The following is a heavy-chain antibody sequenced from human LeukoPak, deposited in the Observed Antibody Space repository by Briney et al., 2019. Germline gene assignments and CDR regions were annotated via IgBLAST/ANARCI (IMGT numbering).Heavy chain of an antibody. Sequence: SETLSLTCSVSGGSISNYYWSWIRQPPGKGLEWIGYIFSRGSSNYSPSLKSRVTISVDTSKNQFSLKLSSVTAADTAVYYCARTSDSNGYYDLDYWGQGTLVTVSS. V-gene: IGHV4-59*01. CDR2: IFSRGSS. J-gene: IGHJ4*02. CDR1: GGSISNYY. CDR3: ARTSDSNGYYDLDY. D-gene: IGHD3-22*01.